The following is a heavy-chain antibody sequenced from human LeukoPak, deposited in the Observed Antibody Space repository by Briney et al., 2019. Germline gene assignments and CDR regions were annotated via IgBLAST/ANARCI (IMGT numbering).Heavy chain of an antibody. CDR2: ISGAGGST. CDR3: VVQGWVFRAPTQYYFDY. V-gene: IGHV3-23*01. J-gene: IGHJ4*02. D-gene: IGHD1-1*01. Sequence: GGSLRLSCAASGFTFSSFAMSWVRQAPGEGLESVSLISGAGGSTYYADSVKGRFTISRDNSKNTLYLQMSSLRAEDTAVYYCVVQGWVFRAPTQYYFDYWGQGTLVTVSS. CDR1: GFTFSSFA.